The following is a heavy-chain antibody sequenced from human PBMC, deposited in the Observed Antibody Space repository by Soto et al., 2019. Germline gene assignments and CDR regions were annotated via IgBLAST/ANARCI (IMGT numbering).Heavy chain of an antibody. Sequence: PSETLSLTCTVSGGSISSGDYYWSWIRQPPGKGLEWIGYIYYSGSTYYNPSLKSRVTISVDTSKNQFSLKLSSVTAADTAVYYCARVSYYDSSGYYPFDYWGQGTLVAVS. CDR1: GGSISSGDYY. J-gene: IGHJ4*02. CDR3: ARVSYYDSSGYYPFDY. D-gene: IGHD3-22*01. CDR2: IYYSGST. V-gene: IGHV4-30-4*01.